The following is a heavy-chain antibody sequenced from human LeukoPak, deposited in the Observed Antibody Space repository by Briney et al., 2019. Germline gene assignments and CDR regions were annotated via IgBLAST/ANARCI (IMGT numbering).Heavy chain of an antibody. CDR3: AKDPGQQLVEDAFDI. V-gene: IGHV3-23*01. Sequence: GGSLRLSCAASGFTFSSYAMSWVRQAPGEGLEWVSAISGSGGSTYYADSVKGRFTISRDNSKNTLYLQMNSLRAEDTAVYYCAKDPGQQLVEDAFDIWGQGTMVTVSS. D-gene: IGHD6-13*01. J-gene: IGHJ3*02. CDR1: GFTFSSYA. CDR2: ISGSGGST.